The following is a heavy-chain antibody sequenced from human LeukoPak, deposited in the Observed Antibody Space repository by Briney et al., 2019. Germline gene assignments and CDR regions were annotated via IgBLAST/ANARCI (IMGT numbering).Heavy chain of an antibody. CDR1: GFPFNNYW. J-gene: IGHJ4*02. D-gene: IGHD4-17*01. Sequence: PGGSLRLSCAASGFPFNNYWMHWVRQSPGKGLICVARIGHDGSGAGYADSVKGRFTISRDNAKSTLYLQMNSLRVEDTAVYYCARGGATVTWGFFDYWGQGTLVTVSS. CDR3: ARGGATVTWGFFDY. CDR2: IGHDGSGA. V-gene: IGHV3-74*01.